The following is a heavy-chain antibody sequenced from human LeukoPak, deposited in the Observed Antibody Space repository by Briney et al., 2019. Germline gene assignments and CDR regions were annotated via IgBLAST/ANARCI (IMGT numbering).Heavy chain of an antibody. D-gene: IGHD6-13*01. Sequence: GASVKVSCKASRYTFTDYYMHWVRQAPGQGLEWMGWINPNSGGTNYAQQFQGRVTMTRDTSISTTYMELSNLRSDDTAVYYCARGIAAPGGRWFDPWGQGTLVTVSS. CDR3: ARGIAAPGGRWFDP. CDR1: RYTFTDYY. J-gene: IGHJ5*02. CDR2: INPNSGGT. V-gene: IGHV1-2*02.